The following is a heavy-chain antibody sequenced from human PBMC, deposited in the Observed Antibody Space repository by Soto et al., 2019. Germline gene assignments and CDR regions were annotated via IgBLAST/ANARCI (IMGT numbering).Heavy chain of an antibody. CDR3: ARASTVINPHQYFDL. CDR1: GFTFSSYW. D-gene: IGHD4-17*01. V-gene: IGHV3-74*01. Sequence: EVQLVESGGGLVQPGGSLRLSCAASGFTFSSYWMHWVRQAPGKGLVWVSRINSDGSTTSYADSVKGRFTISRDNAKNALYLQVNSRTAEDTAVNYCARASTVINPHQYFDLWGRGALVTVSS. J-gene: IGHJ2*01. CDR2: INSDGSTT.